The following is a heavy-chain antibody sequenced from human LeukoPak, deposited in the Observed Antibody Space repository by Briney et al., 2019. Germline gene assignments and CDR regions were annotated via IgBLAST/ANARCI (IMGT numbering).Heavy chain of an antibody. V-gene: IGHV3-7*01. D-gene: IGHD6-13*01. CDR2: IKQDGSEK. CDR1: GFTFSSYW. J-gene: IGHJ4*02. Sequence: PGGSLRLSCAASGFTFSSYWMSWVRQAPGKGLEGVANIKQDGSEKYYVDSVKGRFTISRDNAKNSLYLQMNSLRAEDTAVYYCARDFGSSWYQPKPAFDYWGQGTLVTVSS. CDR3: ARDFGSSWYQPKPAFDY.